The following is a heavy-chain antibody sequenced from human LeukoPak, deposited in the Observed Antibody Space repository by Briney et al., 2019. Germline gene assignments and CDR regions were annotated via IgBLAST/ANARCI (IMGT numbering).Heavy chain of an antibody. D-gene: IGHD2/OR15-2a*01. CDR1: GFTFSSYS. Sequence: GGSLRLSCAASGFTFSSYSMNWARQAPGKGLEWVSSISSSSSYIYYADSVKGRLTISRDNAKNSLYLQMNSLRAEDTAVYYCASGLSRAPLDYWGQGTLVTVSS. CDR2: ISSSSSYI. V-gene: IGHV3-21*01. J-gene: IGHJ4*02. CDR3: ASGLSRAPLDY.